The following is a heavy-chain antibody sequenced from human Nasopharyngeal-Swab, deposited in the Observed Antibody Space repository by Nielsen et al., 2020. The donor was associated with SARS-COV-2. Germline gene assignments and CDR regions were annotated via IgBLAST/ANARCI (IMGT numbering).Heavy chain of an antibody. J-gene: IGHJ6*02. D-gene: IGHD3-10*01. Sequence: GGSLRLSCVASGFTFSSYNMNWVRQAPGKGLEWVSCISSSSSYIYYEDSVKGRFTISRDNAENSLYLQMNSLRAKDTAVYYCAAYYASGSYSSGSSNYYYYGKDVWGQGTTVTVSS. CDR3: AAYYASGSYSSGSSNYYYYGKDV. CDR1: GFTFSSYN. V-gene: IGHV3-21*01. CDR2: ISSSSSYI.